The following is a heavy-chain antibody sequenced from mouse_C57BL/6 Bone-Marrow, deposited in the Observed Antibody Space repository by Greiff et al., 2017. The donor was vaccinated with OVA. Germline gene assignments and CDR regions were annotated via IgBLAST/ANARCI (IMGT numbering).Heavy chain of an antibody. CDR3: ATRGWFAY. CDR1: GYPFGGSG. Sequence: QFHLQRSEPELVNPGASVRFSCKPSGYPFGGSGRTGVRRRPGKGLEWIGRFYPGDGDTNYNGKFKGKATLTADTSSSTAYMQLSSLTSEDSAVYFCATRGWFAYWGQGTLVTVSA. V-gene: IGHV1-82*01. CDR2: FYPGDGDT. J-gene: IGHJ3*01.